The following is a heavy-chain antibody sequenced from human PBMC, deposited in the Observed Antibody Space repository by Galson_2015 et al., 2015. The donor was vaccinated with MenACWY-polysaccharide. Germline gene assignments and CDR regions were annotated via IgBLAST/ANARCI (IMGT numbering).Heavy chain of an antibody. J-gene: IGHJ4*02. Sequence: SLRLSCAASGFTFSSYAMNWVRQAPGKGLEWVSAISDSGGSTYYADSVKGRFSISRDKSKNTLYLQMNSLRAEDTAVYYCAIEDARDFTYGYFDYWGQGTLVTVSS. CDR1: GFTFSSYA. V-gene: IGHV3-23*01. D-gene: IGHD3-10*01. CDR3: AIEDARDFTYGYFDY. CDR2: ISDSGGST.